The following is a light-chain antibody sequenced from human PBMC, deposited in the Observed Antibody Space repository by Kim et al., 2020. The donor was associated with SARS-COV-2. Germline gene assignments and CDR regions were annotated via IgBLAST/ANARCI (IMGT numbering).Light chain of an antibody. CDR1: QSVLYSSSNKNY. Sequence: DIVMTQSPDSLAVSLGERATTNCKSSQSVLYSSSNKNYLAWYQQKPGQPPKLLFYWASTRESGVPDRFSGSGSGTDFTLTISSLQAEDVAVYYCQQYYSTPWTFGQGTKVDIK. CDR3: QQYYSTPWT. J-gene: IGKJ1*01. CDR2: WAS. V-gene: IGKV4-1*01.